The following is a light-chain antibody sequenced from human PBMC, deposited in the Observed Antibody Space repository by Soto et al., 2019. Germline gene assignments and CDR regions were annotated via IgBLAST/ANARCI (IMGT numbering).Light chain of an antibody. CDR3: QQYYRNYRT. CDR2: WAS. J-gene: IGKJ2*01. V-gene: IGKV4-1*01. Sequence: DIVMTQSPDSLAVSLGERATINCKSSQSVLYSSNNKNYLAWYQQKPGQPPKLLIYWASTRESGVPDRFSGSGSGTDFTLTISSLQAEDVAVYYCQQYYRNYRTFGQGTKLEIK. CDR1: QSVLYSSNNKNY.